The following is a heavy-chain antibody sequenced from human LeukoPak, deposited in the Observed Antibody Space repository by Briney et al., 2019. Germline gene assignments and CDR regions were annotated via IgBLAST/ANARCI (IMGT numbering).Heavy chain of an antibody. CDR3: ARESVTMVRGVIIFRGPFDY. D-gene: IGHD3-10*01. CDR2: INHSGST. CDR1: GGSFSGYY. J-gene: IGHJ4*02. V-gene: IGHV4-34*01. Sequence: SETLSLTYAVYGGSFSGYYWSWIRQPPGKGLEWIGEINHSGSTNYNPSLKSRVTISVDTSKNQFSLKLSSVTAADTAVYYCARESVTMVRGVIIFRGPFDYWGQGTLVTVSS.